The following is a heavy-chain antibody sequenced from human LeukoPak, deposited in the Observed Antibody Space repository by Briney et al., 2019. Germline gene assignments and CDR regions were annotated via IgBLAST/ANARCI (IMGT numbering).Heavy chain of an antibody. V-gene: IGHV3-74*01. D-gene: IGHD2/OR15-2a*01. Sequence: GGSLRLSCAASGFSFTTYWMHWVRQAPGKGLVWVSRIHTDGSNTGYADSVKGRFTISRDNAKNTLYLQMNSLRAEDTAVYYCAGYRNSNAFDIWGQGTMVTVSS. CDR1: GFSFTTYW. CDR3: AGYRNSNAFDI. CDR2: IHTDGSNT. J-gene: IGHJ3*02.